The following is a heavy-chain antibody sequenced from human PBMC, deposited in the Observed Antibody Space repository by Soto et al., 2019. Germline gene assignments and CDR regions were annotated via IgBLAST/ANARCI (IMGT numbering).Heavy chain of an antibody. V-gene: IGHV4-34*01. D-gene: IGHD3-9*01. J-gene: IGHJ5*02. CDR3: AREPGSLDILTGYGNWFDP. Sequence: PSETLSLTCAVYGGSFSGYYWSWIRQPPGKGLEWIGEINHSGSTNYNPSLKSRVTISVDTSKNQFSLKLSSVTAADTAVYYCAREPGSLDILTGYGNWFDPWGQGTLVTVSS. CDR2: INHSGST. CDR1: GGSFSGYY.